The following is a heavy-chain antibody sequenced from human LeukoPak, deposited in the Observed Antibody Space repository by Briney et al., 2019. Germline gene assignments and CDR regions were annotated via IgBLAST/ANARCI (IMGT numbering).Heavy chain of an antibody. CDR3: AKLLESYSDS. CDR1: GFSFTTHA. V-gene: IGHV3-23*01. CDR2: IDYSGAVT. J-gene: IGHJ4*02. Sequence: GGSLRLSCSASGFSFTTHAMIWARRASGEGLEWVSAIDYSGAVTFYADSVKGRFTISRDNSKNTMYLQMNGLRAEDTAVYYCAKLLESYSDSWGQGTLVTVSS.